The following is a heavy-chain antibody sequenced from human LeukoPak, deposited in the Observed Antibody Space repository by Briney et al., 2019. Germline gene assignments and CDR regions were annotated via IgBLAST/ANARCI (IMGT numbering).Heavy chain of an antibody. J-gene: IGHJ4*02. CDR2: IYYSGST. CDR1: GGSIRSYY. V-gene: IGHV4-59*01. D-gene: IGHD3-16*02. CDR3: ARVKRDFYDYVWGSYRYMLDY. Sequence: PSETLSLTCTVSGGSIRSYYWSWIRQPPGKGLEWIGYIYYSGSTNYNPSLKSRVTISVDTSKNQFSLKLSSVTAADTAVYYCARVKRDFYDYVWGSYRYMLDYWGQGTLVTVSS.